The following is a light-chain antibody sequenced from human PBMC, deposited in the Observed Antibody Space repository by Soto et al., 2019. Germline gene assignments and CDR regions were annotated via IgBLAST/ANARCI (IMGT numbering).Light chain of an antibody. V-gene: IGLV2-8*01. CDR3: SSYAGSNNFVL. Sequence: QSALTQPPSASGSLGQSVTISCTGTSSDVGGYNYVSWYQQHPGKAPKLMIYEVIKRPSGVPDRFSGSKSGNTASLRVSGLQAEDEADYYCSSYAGSNNFVLFGGGTKLTVL. J-gene: IGLJ2*01. CDR1: SSDVGGYNY. CDR2: EVI.